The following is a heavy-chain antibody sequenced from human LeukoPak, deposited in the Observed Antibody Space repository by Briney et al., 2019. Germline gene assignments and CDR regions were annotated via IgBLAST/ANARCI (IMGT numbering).Heavy chain of an antibody. D-gene: IGHD6-19*01. CDR2: ISPNNGGT. J-gene: IGHJ4*02. CDR1: GYTFTGYY. CDR3: ARNFSIAVTFDY. V-gene: IGHV1-2*02. Sequence: ASVKVSCTASGYTFTGYYIHWVRQAPGQGLEWMGWISPNNGGTEYAQKFQGRVTMTRDTSIDTAYMELSRLISDDTAVYYCARNFSIAVTFDYWGQGTLVTVSS.